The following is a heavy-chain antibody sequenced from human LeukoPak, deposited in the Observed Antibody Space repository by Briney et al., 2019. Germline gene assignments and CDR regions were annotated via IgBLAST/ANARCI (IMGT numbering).Heavy chain of an antibody. CDR3: AREETHYSISSSWSYDYFDY. D-gene: IGHD6-13*01. Sequence: SETLSLTCTVSGVSISSSNWWSWVRQPPGKGLEWIGEIYHSGSTNYNPSLKSRVTITVDKSKNQFSLKLSSVTAADTAVYYCAREETHYSISSSWSYDYFDYWGQGTLVTVSS. V-gene: IGHV4-4*02. J-gene: IGHJ4*02. CDR1: GVSISSSNW. CDR2: IYHSGST.